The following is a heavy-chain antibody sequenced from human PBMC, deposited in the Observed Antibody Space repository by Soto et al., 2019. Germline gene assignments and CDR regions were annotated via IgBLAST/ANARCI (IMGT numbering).Heavy chain of an antibody. Sequence: SVKVSCKASGGTFSSYAISWVRQAPGQGLEWMGGIIPIFGTANYAQKFQGRVTITADESTSTAYMELSSLRSEDTAVYYCARGGGYSGYDAGDATGDYYYSGMDVWGQGTTVTVSS. D-gene: IGHD5-12*01. CDR1: GGTFSSYA. J-gene: IGHJ6*02. CDR3: ARGGGYSGYDAGDATGDYYYSGMDV. CDR2: IIPIFGTA. V-gene: IGHV1-69*13.